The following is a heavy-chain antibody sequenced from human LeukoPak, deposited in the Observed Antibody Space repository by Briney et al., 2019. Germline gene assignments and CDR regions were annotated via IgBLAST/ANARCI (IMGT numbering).Heavy chain of an antibody. Sequence: GASVKVPCKASGYTFTSYDINWVRQATGQGLEWMGWMNPNSGNTGYAQKFQGRVTMTRNTSISTAYMELSSLRSEDTAVYYCARPSSTGYYRPRYYYYMDVWGKGTTVTVSS. CDR1: GYTFTSYD. D-gene: IGHD3-9*01. J-gene: IGHJ6*03. CDR3: ARPSSTGYYRPRYYYYMDV. CDR2: MNPNSGNT. V-gene: IGHV1-8*01.